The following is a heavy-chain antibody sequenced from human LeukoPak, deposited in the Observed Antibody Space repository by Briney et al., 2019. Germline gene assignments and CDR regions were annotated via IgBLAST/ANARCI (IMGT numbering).Heavy chain of an antibody. J-gene: IGHJ4*02. CDR1: GYTFTGYY. CDR2: IIPIFGTA. V-gene: IGHV1-69*13. Sequence: SVKVSCKASGYTFTGYYMHWMRQAPGQGLEWMGGIIPIFGTADYAQKFQGRVTITADESTSTAYMELSSLRSEDTAVYYCAIPGVSDYWGQGTLVTVSS. CDR3: AIPGVSDY.